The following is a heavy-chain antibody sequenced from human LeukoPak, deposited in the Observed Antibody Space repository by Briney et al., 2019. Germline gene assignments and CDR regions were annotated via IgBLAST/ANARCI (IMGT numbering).Heavy chain of an antibody. V-gene: IGHV1-18*01. D-gene: IGHD2-2*01. Sequence: ASVKVSCKASGYTFTSYGISWVRQAPGQGLEWMGWISAYNGNTNYAQKLQGRVTMTTDTSTNTAYMELRSLRSDDTAVYYCARDELRVPAASITPRRYYYYYGMDVWGQGTAVTVSS. CDR2: ISAYNGNT. CDR3: ARDELRVPAASITPRRYYYYYGMDV. J-gene: IGHJ6*02. CDR1: GYTFTSYG.